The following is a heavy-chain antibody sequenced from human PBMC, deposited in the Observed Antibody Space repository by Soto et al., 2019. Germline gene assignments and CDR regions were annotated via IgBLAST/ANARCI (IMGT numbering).Heavy chain of an antibody. V-gene: IGHV4-31*03. CDR2: SYYTGSS. D-gene: IGHD5-12*01. CDR1: GGSISSGGYY. Sequence: PSETLSLTCTVSGGSISSGGYYWSWIRQHPGKGLEWVGYSYYTGSSYYNPSLKSRVTISVDASKNQLSLRLASMTAADTAVYYCARDLRGYSRYDYLDYWGQGIPVTVSS. CDR3: ARDLRGYSRYDYLDY. J-gene: IGHJ4*02.